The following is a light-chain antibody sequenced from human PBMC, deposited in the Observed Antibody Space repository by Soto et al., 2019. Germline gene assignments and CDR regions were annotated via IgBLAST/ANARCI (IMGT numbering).Light chain of an antibody. CDR2: EVS. CDR3: TSYIRSSTLDYV. Sequence: QSVLTQPASVSGPPGQSITISCTGTSSDVGGYNYVSCYQQYPGKAPKLMIYEVSNRPSGVSNRFSGSKSGNTASLTISGLQAEDEADYYCTSYIRSSTLDYVFGTGTKVTVL. V-gene: IGLV2-14*01. CDR1: SSDVGGYNY. J-gene: IGLJ1*01.